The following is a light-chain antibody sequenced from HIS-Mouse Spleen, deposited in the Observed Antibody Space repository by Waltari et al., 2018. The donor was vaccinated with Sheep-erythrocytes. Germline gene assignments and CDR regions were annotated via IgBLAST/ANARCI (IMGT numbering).Light chain of an antibody. CDR1: SSYVGRSNL. Sequence: QSALTQPASVSGSPGQSVTLSCTGTSSYVGRSNLVSWYQQHPGKAPKLMIYEGSKRPSGVSNRFSGSKSGNTASLTISGLQAEDEADYYCCSYAGSSTPWVFGGGTKLTVL. V-gene: IGLV2-23*01. J-gene: IGLJ3*02. CDR2: EGS. CDR3: CSYAGSSTPWV.